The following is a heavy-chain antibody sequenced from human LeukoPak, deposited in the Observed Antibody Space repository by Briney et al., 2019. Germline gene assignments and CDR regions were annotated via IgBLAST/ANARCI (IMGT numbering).Heavy chain of an antibody. CDR1: GGSISSYY. CDR2: IYYSGST. Sequence: SETLSLTCTVSGGSISSYYWSWTRQPPGKGLEWIGYIYYSGSTNYNPSLKSRVTISVDTSKNQFSLKLSSVTAADTAVYYCAKGYGDAFDIWGQGTMVTVSS. CDR3: AKGYGDAFDI. V-gene: IGHV4-59*01. D-gene: IGHD1-1*01. J-gene: IGHJ3*02.